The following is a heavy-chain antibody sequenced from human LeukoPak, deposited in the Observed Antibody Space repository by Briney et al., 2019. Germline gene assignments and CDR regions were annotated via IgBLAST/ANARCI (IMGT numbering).Heavy chain of an antibody. V-gene: IGHV1-2*06. CDR3: ARGAQVSTVMLP. J-gene: IGHJ4*02. Sequence: ASVKVSCKASGYTFTGYYMQWVRQAPGQGLEWMGRINPNSGGTNYAQKFQGRVTMTRDTSISTAYMEPSRLRSDDTAVYYCARGAQVSTVMLPWGQGTLVTVSS. D-gene: IGHD4-17*01. CDR1: GYTFTGYY. CDR2: INPNSGGT.